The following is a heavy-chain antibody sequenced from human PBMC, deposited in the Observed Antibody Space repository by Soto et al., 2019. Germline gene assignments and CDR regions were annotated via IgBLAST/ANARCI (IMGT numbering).Heavy chain of an antibody. CDR1: GFTFSSYA. V-gene: IGHV3-30-3*01. CDR3: ARGYEWSPDY. CDR2: ISYDGSNK. Sequence: QVQLVESGGGVVQPGMSLRLSCAASGFTFSSYAMHWVRQAPGKGLEWVAVISYDGSNKYYADSVKGRFTISRDNSKNTLYLQMNSLRAEDTVVYYCARGYEWSPDYWGQGTLVTVSS. D-gene: IGHD3-3*01. J-gene: IGHJ4*02.